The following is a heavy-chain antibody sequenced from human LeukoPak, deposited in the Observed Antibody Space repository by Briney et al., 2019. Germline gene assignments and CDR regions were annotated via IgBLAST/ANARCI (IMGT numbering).Heavy chain of an antibody. J-gene: IGHJ4*02. CDR1: GLTLSRCD. Sequence: GGSLRLSCAASGLTLSRCDMHWVRQTPGKGLEGVAYIRSDGTKKYHADSVKGRFSISRDNSKNTLYLQMNSLRTEDTAVYYCAKDLGAYYYGSVLDYWGQGALVTVSS. CDR3: AKDLGAYYYGSVLDY. V-gene: IGHV3-30*02. CDR2: IRSDGTKK. D-gene: IGHD3-10*01.